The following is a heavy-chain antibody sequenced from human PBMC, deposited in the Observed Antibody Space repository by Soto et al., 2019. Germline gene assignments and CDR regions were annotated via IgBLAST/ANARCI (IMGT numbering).Heavy chain of an antibody. CDR2: IKSKTDGGTT. V-gene: IGHV3-15*01. J-gene: IGHJ6*03. CDR3: TTDTHHTLYYYYMDV. CDR1: GFTFSNAW. D-gene: IGHD2-15*01. Sequence: GGSLRLSCAASGFTFSNAWMSWVRQAPGKGLEWVGRIKSKTDGGTTDYAAPVKGRFTISRDDSKNTLYLQMNSLKTEDTAVYYCTTDTHHTLYYYYMDVWGKGTTVTVSS.